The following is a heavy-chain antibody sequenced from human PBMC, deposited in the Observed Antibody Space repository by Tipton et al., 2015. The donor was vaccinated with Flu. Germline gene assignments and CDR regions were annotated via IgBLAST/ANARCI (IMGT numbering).Heavy chain of an antibody. CDR2: ISSSGSTI. Sequence: SLRLSCAASGFTFSSYEVNWVHQAPGKGLEWVSYISSSGSTIYYADSVKGRFTISRDNAKNSLYLQMNSLRAEDTAVYYCARGSNSGSYYHYWGQGTLVTVSS. D-gene: IGHD1-26*01. J-gene: IGHJ4*02. CDR1: GFTFSSYE. V-gene: IGHV3-48*03. CDR3: ARGSNSGSYYHY.